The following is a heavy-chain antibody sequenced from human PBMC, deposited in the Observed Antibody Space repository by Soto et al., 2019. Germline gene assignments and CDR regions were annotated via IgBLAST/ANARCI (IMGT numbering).Heavy chain of an antibody. J-gene: IGHJ4*02. CDR1: GFTFSNYA. D-gene: IGHD1-26*01. V-gene: IGHV3-23*04. CDR2: IGASGAGT. CDR3: ALRKTGSYFDY. Sequence: VQLVESGGGLVQPGGSLRLSCAGSGFTFSNYAMSWVRQAPGTGLEWVSGIGASGAGTYYADSVKGRFTISRDNSKNTLHLQMNSLRAEDTAVYYCALRKTGSYFDYWGQGALVTVSS.